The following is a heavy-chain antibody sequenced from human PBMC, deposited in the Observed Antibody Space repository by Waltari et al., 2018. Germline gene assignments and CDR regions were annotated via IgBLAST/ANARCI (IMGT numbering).Heavy chain of an antibody. CDR3: VRDGLGSGWTRVDV. Sequence: ELQLVESGGGLVQPGGSLRISCVASGFSFSSYEMNWVGQAPGKGLEWISYISEGEKSISYAESVKGRFTVSRDNAKNSLHLQMNNLRAEDTATYYCVRDGLGSGWTRVDVWGQGTTVTVSS. CDR2: ISEGEKSI. CDR1: GFSFSSYE. V-gene: IGHV3-48*03. D-gene: IGHD2-15*01. J-gene: IGHJ6*02.